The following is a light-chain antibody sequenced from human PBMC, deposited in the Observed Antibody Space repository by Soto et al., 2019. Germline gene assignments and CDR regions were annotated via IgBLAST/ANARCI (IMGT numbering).Light chain of an antibody. J-gene: IGKJ3*01. CDR1: QRLSTN. CDR3: QQRSNWL. Sequence: EIVMTQSPATLSVSPGEGATLSCRASQRLSTNLAWYQHKPSQAPSLLIYDASNRATGIPARFSGSGSGTDFTLTISSLEPEGFAVYYCQQRSNWLFGPGTKVDIK. V-gene: IGKV3-11*01. CDR2: DAS.